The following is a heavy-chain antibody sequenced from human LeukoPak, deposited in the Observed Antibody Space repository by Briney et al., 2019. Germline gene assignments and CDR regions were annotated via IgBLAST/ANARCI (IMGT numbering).Heavy chain of an antibody. CDR3: ARELEMASKTFQH. Sequence: ASVKVSCKAPGGTFSSYAISWVRQAPGQGLEWMGRIIPILGIANYAQKFQGRVTITADKSTSTAYMELSSLRSEDTAVYYCARELEMASKTFQHWGQGTLVTVSS. V-gene: IGHV1-69*04. J-gene: IGHJ1*01. CDR2: IIPILGIA. CDR1: GGTFSSYA. D-gene: IGHD5-24*01.